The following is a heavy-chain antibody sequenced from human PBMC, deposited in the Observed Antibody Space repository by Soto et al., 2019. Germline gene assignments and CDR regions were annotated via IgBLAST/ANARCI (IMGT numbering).Heavy chain of an antibody. Sequence: SETLSLTCAVYGGSFSGYYWSWIRQPPGKGLEWIGEINHSGSTNYNPSLKSRVTISVDTSKNQFSLKLSSVTAADTAVYYCARGASEKTAGVDYWGQGTLVTVSS. D-gene: IGHD1-1*01. J-gene: IGHJ4*02. CDR2: INHSGST. CDR1: GGSFSGYY. V-gene: IGHV4-34*01. CDR3: ARGASEKTAGVDY.